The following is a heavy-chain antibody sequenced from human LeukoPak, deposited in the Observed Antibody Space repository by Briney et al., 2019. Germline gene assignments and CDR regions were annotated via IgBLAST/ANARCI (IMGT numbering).Heavy chain of an antibody. CDR3: ARYEAVAGVFDY. CDR1: SGSINSGSYY. CDR2: IYSSGST. V-gene: IGHV4-61*02. D-gene: IGHD6-19*01. J-gene: IGHJ4*02. Sequence: SRTLSLTCTVSSGSINSGSYYWNWIRQPAGKGLEWIGRIYSSGSTNYNPSLKSRVTISVDTSKNQFSLKLSSVTAADTAVYYCARYEAVAGVFDYWGQGTLVTVSS.